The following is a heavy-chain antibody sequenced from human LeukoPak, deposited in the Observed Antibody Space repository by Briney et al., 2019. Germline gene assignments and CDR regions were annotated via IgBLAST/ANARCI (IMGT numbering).Heavy chain of an antibody. CDR2: INNDGDST. V-gene: IGHV3-23*01. D-gene: IGHD2-15*01. J-gene: IGHJ1*01. CDR3: AQQVGYCSSGNCYFTY. Sequence: GSLRLSCVASGFPFSSYWMTWVRQAPGKGLEWVSAINNDGDSTYSADSVKGRFTVSRDNSKNTLYLQMNSLRAEDAAVYYCAQQVGYCSSGNCYFTYWGQGTLVTVSS. CDR1: GFPFSSYW.